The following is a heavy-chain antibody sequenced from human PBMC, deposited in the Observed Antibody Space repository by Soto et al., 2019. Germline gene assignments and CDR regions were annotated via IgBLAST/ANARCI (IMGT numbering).Heavy chain of an antibody. Sequence: QVQLQESGPGLVKPSETLSLTCTVSNGSISNFYWNWIRQSAGKGLEWIGRIHGSGSATYNPSLRSRVTMSVDTSKNQFSLKVNSVTGADTAVYYCARSSHKESWVDPWGQGTLVTVSS. D-gene: IGHD6-13*01. J-gene: IGHJ5*02. CDR3: ARSSHKESWVDP. CDR1: NGSISNFY. CDR2: IHGSGSA. V-gene: IGHV4-4*07.